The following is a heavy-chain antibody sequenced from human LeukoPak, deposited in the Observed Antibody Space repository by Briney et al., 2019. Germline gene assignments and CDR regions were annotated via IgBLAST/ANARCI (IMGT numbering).Heavy chain of an antibody. CDR3: ARENSILGVAIFDY. Sequence: ASVKVSCKASGYTFSSYYMHWVRLAPGQGLEWMGIINPSGDSTSYAQKLQGRVTMTRDTSTSTVYMELSSLRSEDTAVYYCARENSILGVAIFDYWGQGTLVTVSS. J-gene: IGHJ4*02. V-gene: IGHV1-46*01. CDR2: INPSGDST. D-gene: IGHD3-3*01. CDR1: GYTFSSYY.